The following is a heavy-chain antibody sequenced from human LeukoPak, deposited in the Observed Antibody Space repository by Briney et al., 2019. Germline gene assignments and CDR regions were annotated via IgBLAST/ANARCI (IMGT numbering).Heavy chain of an antibody. D-gene: IGHD1-14*01. CDR2: IIHSGNT. CDR3: TGYNIPYTFEF. V-gene: IGHV4-4*02. Sequence: PSETLFLTCAVSGGSISRSNWWTWVRQSPGKGLEWIGDIIHSGNTNYNPSLRSRLTISLDKSRNQFSLKLSSVTAADTAVYYCTGYNIPYTFEFWGQGTLVTVSS. CDR1: GGSISRSNW. J-gene: IGHJ4*02.